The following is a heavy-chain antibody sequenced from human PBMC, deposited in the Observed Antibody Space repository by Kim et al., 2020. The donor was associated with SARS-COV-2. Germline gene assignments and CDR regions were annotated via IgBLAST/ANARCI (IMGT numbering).Heavy chain of an antibody. J-gene: IGHJ5*02. D-gene: IGHD3-10*01. CDR2: MNPNSGNT. CDR3: ARGIWFGELLAYNWFDP. V-gene: IGHV1-8*01. CDR1: GYTFTSYD. Sequence: ASVKVSCKASGYTFTSYDINWVRQATGQGLEWMGWMNPNSGNTGYAQKFQGRVTMTRNTSISTAYMELSSLRSEDTAVYYCARGIWFGELLAYNWFDPWGQGTLVTVSS.